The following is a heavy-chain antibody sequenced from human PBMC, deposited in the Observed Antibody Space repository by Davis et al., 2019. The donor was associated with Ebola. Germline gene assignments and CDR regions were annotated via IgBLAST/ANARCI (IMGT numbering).Heavy chain of an antibody. D-gene: IGHD5-18*01. Sequence: PGGSLRLSCVGSGFTFDDYAMHWVRQVPGKGLEWVSSISWNSDSVGYVDSVKGRFTISKDNAKNTLYLQMNGLRSDDTAIYYCARDSLRYSAAYGGWLDPWGQGTLVIVSS. V-gene: IGHV3-9*01. CDR3: ARDSLRYSAAYGGWLDP. CDR1: GFTFDDYA. J-gene: IGHJ5*02. CDR2: ISWNSDSV.